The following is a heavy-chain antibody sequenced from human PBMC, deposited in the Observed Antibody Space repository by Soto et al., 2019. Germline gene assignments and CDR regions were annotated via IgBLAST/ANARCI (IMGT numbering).Heavy chain of an antibody. CDR2: ISYDGSNK. J-gene: IGHJ4*02. CDR3: AKGGPMVRGPRGYFDY. V-gene: IGHV3-30*18. CDR1: GFTFSSYG. D-gene: IGHD3-10*01. Sequence: QVQLVESGGGVVQPGRSLRLSCAASGFTFSSYGMHWVRQAPGKGLEWVAVISYDGSNKYYADSVKGRFTISRDNSKNALYLQMNSLGVEDTAVYYCAKGGPMVRGPRGYFDYWGQGTLVTVSS.